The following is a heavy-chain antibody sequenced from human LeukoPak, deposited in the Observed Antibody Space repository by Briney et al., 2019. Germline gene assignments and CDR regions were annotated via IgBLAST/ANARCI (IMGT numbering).Heavy chain of an antibody. Sequence: PGGSLRLSCAASGFTFSSYWMNWVRQAPGKGLEWVANIKQDGSEKYYVDSVQGRFTISRDNAKSSLYLQMNSLRAEDTAVYYCARVPRGVLRFLEWLFNFDYWGQGTLVTVSS. D-gene: IGHD3-3*01. J-gene: IGHJ4*02. V-gene: IGHV3-7*01. CDR1: GFTFSSYW. CDR3: ARVPRGVLRFLEWLFNFDY. CDR2: IKQDGSEK.